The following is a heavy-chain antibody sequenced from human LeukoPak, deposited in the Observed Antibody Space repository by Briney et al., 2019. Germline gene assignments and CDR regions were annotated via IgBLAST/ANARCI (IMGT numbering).Heavy chain of an antibody. CDR2: VTHSGST. CDR1: DGSISHYY. J-gene: IGHJ5*02. D-gene: IGHD2-15*01. V-gene: IGHV4-59*08. CDR3: ARRLGYCSGGSCYSNWFDP. Sequence: SETLSLTCTVSDGSISHYYWSWIRQPPGKGLEWIGYVTHSGSTNYNPSLRSRVTMSVDTSKIQFSLKLSSVTAADTAVYYCARRLGYCSGGSCYSNWFDPWGQGTLVTVSS.